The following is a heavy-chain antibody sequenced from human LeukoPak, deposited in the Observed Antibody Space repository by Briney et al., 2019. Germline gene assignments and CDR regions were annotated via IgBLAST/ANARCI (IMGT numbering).Heavy chain of an antibody. V-gene: IGHV3-23*01. D-gene: IGHD1-26*01. CDR3: AKPPGSYYYYGMDV. J-gene: IGHJ6*02. CDR1: GFTFSNYA. CDR2: ISGSGDST. Sequence: GGPLRLSCAASGFTFSNYAMSWVRQARGKGLEWVSAISGSGDSTYYADSVKGRFTISRDNSKNTLYLQVNSLRAEDTAVYYCAKPPGSYYYYGMDVWGQGTTVTVSS.